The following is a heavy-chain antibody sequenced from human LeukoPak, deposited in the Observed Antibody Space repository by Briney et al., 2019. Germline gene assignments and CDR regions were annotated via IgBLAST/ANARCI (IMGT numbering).Heavy chain of an antibody. V-gene: IGHV1-18*01. D-gene: IGHD3-22*01. CDR1: GYTFTGYG. CDR2: ISASNGNT. Sequence: VASVKVSCKTSGYTFTGYGINWVRQAPGQGLEWMGWISASNGNTNYAQKLQGRVTMTTDTPTSTAYMELRSLRSDDTAVYFCARDLHPGLDYYDSSGYGGDYWGQGTLVTVSS. CDR3: ARDLHPGLDYYDSSGYGGDY. J-gene: IGHJ4*02.